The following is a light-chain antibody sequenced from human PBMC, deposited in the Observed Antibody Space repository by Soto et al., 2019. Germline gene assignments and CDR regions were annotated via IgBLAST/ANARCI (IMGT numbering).Light chain of an antibody. V-gene: IGLV2-14*01. CDR3: SSYTGSSTYWV. Sequence: QSVLTQPASVSGSPGQSITISCTGTSSDVGGYNYVSWYQQHPGKAPKLMILDVSSRPSGVSNRFSGSKSGNTASLTISGLQAEDEAHYFCSSYTGSSTYWVFGGGTKVTVL. J-gene: IGLJ3*02. CDR1: SSDVGGYNY. CDR2: DVS.